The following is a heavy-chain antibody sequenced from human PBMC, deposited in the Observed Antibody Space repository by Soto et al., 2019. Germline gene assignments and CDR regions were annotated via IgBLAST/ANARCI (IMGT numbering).Heavy chain of an antibody. J-gene: IGHJ1*01. CDR1: GYTFTTYG. CDR3: AREGQVADTIYFQH. D-gene: IGHD6-19*01. V-gene: IGHV1-18*01. Sequence: QVQLVQSGAEVKKPGASVKVSCKASGYTFTTYGISWVRQAPGQGLEWMGWISAYNGNTRYAQNLQGRVTMTTDTSTSTAYMELRSLRSGDTAVYYCAREGQVADTIYFQHWGQGTLVTVSS. CDR2: ISAYNGNT.